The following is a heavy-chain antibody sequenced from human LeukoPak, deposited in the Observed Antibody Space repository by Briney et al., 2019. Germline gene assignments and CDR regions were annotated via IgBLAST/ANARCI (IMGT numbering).Heavy chain of an antibody. CDR3: ARHALPNYRNYWFDP. V-gene: IGHV4-39*01. D-gene: IGHD4-11*01. J-gene: IGHJ5*02. CDR2: MYFSGST. CDR1: GGSISSTNYY. Sequence: SETLFLTCTVSGGSISSTNYYWGWIRQPPGKGLEWIGSMYFSGSTYYNPSLKSRVTISVDTSKRQFSLKLSSVTAADTAVYYCARHALPNYRNYWFDPWGQGTLVTVSS.